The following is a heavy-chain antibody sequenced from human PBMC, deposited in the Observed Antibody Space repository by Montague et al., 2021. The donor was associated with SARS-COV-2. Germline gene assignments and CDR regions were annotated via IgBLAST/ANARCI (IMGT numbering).Heavy chain of an antibody. Sequence: PALVTPTQTLTLTRTFSGISLSTSGVGVAWIRQPPGKALEWLALIYWDDDERYSPSMRSRLTITKDTSENQVVLRMTNMDPMDTATYYCAPLGFDSRSYYTPHNWFDPWGQGILLTVSS. D-gene: IGHD3-10*01. CDR1: GISLSTSGVG. J-gene: IGHJ5*02. CDR2: IYWDDDE. V-gene: IGHV2-5*02. CDR3: APLGFDSRSYYTPHNWFDP.